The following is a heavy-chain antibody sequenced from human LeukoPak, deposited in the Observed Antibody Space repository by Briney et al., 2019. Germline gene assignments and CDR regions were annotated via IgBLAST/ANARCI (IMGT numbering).Heavy chain of an antibody. CDR1: GFTFSSYE. D-gene: IGHD4-17*01. CDR2: ISSSGSTI. V-gene: IGHV3-48*03. Sequence: GGSLRLSCAASGFTFSSYEMNWVRQAPGKGLEWVSYISSSGSTIYYADSVKGRFTISRDNSKNTLYLQMNSLRAEDTTVYYCARGSKSYGDYIRSRIYYFDYWGQGTLVTVSS. CDR3: ARGSKSYGDYIRSRIYYFDY. J-gene: IGHJ4*02.